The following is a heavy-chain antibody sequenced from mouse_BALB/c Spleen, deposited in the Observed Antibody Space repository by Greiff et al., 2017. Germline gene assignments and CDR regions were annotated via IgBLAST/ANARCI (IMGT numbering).Heavy chain of an antibody. CDR2: ISYSGST. CDR3: ARWATTERFDY. CDR1: GYSITSDYA. D-gene: IGHD2-12*01. V-gene: IGHV3-2*02. Sequence: VQLKESGPGLVKPSQSLSLTCTVTGYSITSDYAWNWIRQFPGNKLEWMGYISYSGSTSYNPSLKSRISITRDTSKNQFFLQLNSVTTEDTATYYCARWATTERFDYWGQRTTLTVSS. J-gene: IGHJ2*01.